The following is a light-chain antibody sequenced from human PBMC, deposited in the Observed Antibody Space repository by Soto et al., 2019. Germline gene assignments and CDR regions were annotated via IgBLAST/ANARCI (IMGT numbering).Light chain of an antibody. V-gene: IGKV3-15*01. J-gene: IGKJ2*01. CDR2: DTS. CDR1: QSVSRY. Sequence: EIVLTQSPDTLSMSPGESAALSCRASQSVSRYLAWYQQKPGQTPRLLIYDTSTRATTIPARFSGSGSGTEFTLTISGLQSEDSAVYYCQQYKNWPPYTFGQGTKVDIK. CDR3: QQYKNWPPYT.